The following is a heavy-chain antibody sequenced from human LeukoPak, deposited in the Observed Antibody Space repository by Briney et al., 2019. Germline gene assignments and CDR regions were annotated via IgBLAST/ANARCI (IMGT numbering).Heavy chain of an antibody. J-gene: IGHJ5*02. CDR1: GGSISSGDYY. CDR3: ARPYYYDSRIDP. Sequence: SETLSLTCTVSGGSISSGDYYWSWIRQPPGKGLEWIAYMYYSGSTYYNPTLKSRVTMSADTSKNQLSLKLSSMTAADTAVYYCARPYYYDSRIDPWGQGILVTVSS. CDR2: MYYSGST. V-gene: IGHV4-30-4*01. D-gene: IGHD3-22*01.